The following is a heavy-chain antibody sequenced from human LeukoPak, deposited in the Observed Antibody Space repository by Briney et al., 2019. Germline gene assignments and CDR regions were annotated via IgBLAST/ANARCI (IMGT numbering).Heavy chain of an antibody. CDR3: ARGHYCSGGSCYGFDY. Sequence: SETLSLTCTVSGGSISSYYWSWIRQPPGKGLEWIGYIYYSGSTNYNPSLKSRVTISVDTSKNQFSLKLSSVTAADTAVYYCARGHYCSGGSCYGFDYWGQGTLVTVSS. CDR2: IYYSGST. V-gene: IGHV4-59*01. J-gene: IGHJ4*02. D-gene: IGHD2-15*01. CDR1: GGSISSYY.